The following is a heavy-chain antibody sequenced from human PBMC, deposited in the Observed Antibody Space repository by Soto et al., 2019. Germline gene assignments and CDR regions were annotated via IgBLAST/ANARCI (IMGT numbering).Heavy chain of an antibody. CDR1: GGSFSGYY. CDR2: GNHSGST. V-gene: IGHV4-34*01. J-gene: IGHJ5*02. CDR3: ARGWSGLVIIRFDP. Sequence: QVQLQQWGAGLLTPSETLSLTCAVYGGSFSGYYWSWIRQPPGKGLEGIGEGNHSGSTNYNPSLKSRVTISVDTSKNQFSLKLSSVTAADTAVYYCARGWSGLVIIRFDPWGQGTLVTVSS. D-gene: IGHD3-9*01.